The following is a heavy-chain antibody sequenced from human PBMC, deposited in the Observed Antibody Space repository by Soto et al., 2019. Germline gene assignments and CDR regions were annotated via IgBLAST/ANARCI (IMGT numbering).Heavy chain of an antibody. CDR1: AGSISRRNYY. J-gene: IGHJ5*02. D-gene: IGHD3-22*01. V-gene: IGHV4-39*01. CDR2: MYSSGNT. Sequence: QLQLQESGPGLVKPSETLSLTCTVSAGSISRRNYYWGWIRQPPGKGLEWIGSMYSSGNTYYNPAIKSRVTISVDTSKNQNSLKLTSVTAADSAVDYCARQPYDSSGYYYGAWGQGTLVTVSS. CDR3: ARQPYDSSGYYYGA.